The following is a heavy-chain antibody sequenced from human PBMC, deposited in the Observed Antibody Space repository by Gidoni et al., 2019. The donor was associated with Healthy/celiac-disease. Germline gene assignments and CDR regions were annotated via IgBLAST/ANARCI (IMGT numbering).Heavy chain of an antibody. CDR3: AKGLLGSSSFVDG. V-gene: IGHV3-23*01. J-gene: IGHJ4*02. D-gene: IGHD6-6*01. Sequence: KGRFTISRDNSKNTLYLQMNSLIAEDTAVYYCAKGLLGSSSFVDGWGQGTLVTVSS.